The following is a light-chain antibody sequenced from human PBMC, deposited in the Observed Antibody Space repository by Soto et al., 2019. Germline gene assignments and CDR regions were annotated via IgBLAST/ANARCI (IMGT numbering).Light chain of an antibody. CDR2: DAS. CDR1: QGISSR. Sequence: AIQLTQSPSSLSASVGDRVTITCRASQGISSRLAWYQQKPGKAPKLLMYDASSLESGVPSRFSGSGSWTDFTLTISSLQPEDFATYYCQQFNSYPLTFGQGTRLEIK. V-gene: IGKV1-13*02. J-gene: IGKJ5*01. CDR3: QQFNSYPLT.